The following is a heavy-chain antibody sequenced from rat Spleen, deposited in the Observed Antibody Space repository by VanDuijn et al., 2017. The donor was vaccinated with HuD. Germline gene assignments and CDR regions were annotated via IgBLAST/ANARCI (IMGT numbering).Heavy chain of an antibody. Sequence: QVQLMESGPGLMQPSETLSLTCTVSGFSLSSNGVGWVRQPLGKGLVWMGSIWSTGGTHYNSAVQSRLSISRDTSKSQVYLEMTSLQTEDTATYYCARADISAIYTDGIWGQGVMVTVSS. V-gene: IGHV2-72*01. CDR3: ARADISAIYTDGI. CDR2: IWSTGGT. J-gene: IGHJ2*01. D-gene: IGHD1-2*01. CDR1: GFSLSSNG.